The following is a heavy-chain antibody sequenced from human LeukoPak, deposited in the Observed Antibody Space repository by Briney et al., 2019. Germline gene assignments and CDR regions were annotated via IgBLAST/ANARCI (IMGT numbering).Heavy chain of an antibody. J-gene: IGHJ4*02. Sequence: GGSLRLSCAASGFTFSNSWMSWVRQAPGKGLECLTNIKEDGSKTYYVDSVKGRFTISRDNAKTSLYLQMNSLRAEATAVYYCVRDYVWGTSNSDYWGQGTLVTVSS. V-gene: IGHV3-7*01. CDR3: VRDYVWGTSNSDY. CDR2: IKEDGSKT. CDR1: GFTFSNSW. D-gene: IGHD3-16*01.